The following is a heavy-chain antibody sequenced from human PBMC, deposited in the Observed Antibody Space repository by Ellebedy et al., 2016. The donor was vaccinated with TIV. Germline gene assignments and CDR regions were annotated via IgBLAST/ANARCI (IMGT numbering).Heavy chain of an antibody. D-gene: IGHD6-13*01. Sequence: GESLKISCSASGFIFSSYAMHWVRQAPGKGLEWVAIISYDGSNKYYAGSVKGRFTISRDNSKNTLYLQMNSLRAEDTAVYYCARDGPTSIAAADYYYGMDVWGQGTTVTVSS. CDR2: ISYDGSNK. CDR3: ARDGPTSIAAADYYYGMDV. J-gene: IGHJ6*02. CDR1: GFIFSSYA. V-gene: IGHV3-30-3*01.